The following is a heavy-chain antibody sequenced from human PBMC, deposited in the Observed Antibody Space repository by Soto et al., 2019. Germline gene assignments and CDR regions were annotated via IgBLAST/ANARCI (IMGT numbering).Heavy chain of an antibody. Sequence: ASVKVSCKASGYTFTGYYMHWVRQAPGQGLEWMGWINPNSGGTNYAQKFQGWVTMTRDTSISTAYMELSRLRSDDTAVYYCARVGTYCGGDCYSSYYDYGMDVGGQGTTVTV. V-gene: IGHV1-2*04. CDR3: ARVGTYCGGDCYSSYYDYGMDV. CDR1: GYTFTGYY. J-gene: IGHJ6*02. D-gene: IGHD2-21*02. CDR2: INPNSGGT.